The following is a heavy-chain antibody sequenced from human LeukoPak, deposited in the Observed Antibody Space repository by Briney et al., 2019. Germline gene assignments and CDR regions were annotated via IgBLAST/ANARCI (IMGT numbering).Heavy chain of an antibody. CDR1: GFTFSSYE. J-gene: IGHJ6*03. CDR3: ARDRSYFYYYYMDV. V-gene: IGHV3-48*03. Sequence: QPGGSLILSCEGSGFTFSSYEMNWVRQAPGKGLEWVSYIHTGSSPTSYADSVKGRFTISRDNAKNSLYLQMNSLRAEDTAVYYCARDRSYFYYYYMDVWGKGTMVTVSS. CDR2: IHTGSSPT.